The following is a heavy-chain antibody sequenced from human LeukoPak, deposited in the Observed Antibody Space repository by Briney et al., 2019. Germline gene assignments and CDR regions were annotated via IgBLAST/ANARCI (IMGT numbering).Heavy chain of an antibody. V-gene: IGHV3-23*01. CDR1: GFTFSSYA. CDR2: ISGSGGST. CDR3: AKRQYQLTNTYYYYYYGMDV. Sequence: GGSLRLSCAASGFTFSSYAMSWVRQAPGKGLEWVSAISGSGGSTYYADSVKGRFTISRDNSKNTLYLQMNSLRAEDTAVYYCAKRQYQLTNTYYYYYYGMDVWGQGTTVTVSS. J-gene: IGHJ6*02. D-gene: IGHD2-2*01.